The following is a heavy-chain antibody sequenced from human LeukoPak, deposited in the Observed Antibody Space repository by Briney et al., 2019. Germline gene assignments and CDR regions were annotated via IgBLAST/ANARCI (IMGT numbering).Heavy chain of an antibody. CDR1: GGSISSYY. D-gene: IGHD6-13*01. CDR2: IHNSGST. Sequence: NTSETLSLTCTVSGGSISSYYWSWIRQPPGQGLEWIGYIHNSGSTNYNPSLKSRVTISVDTSRNQFSLKVSSVTAADTAVYYCARASYSSSWYAVDNWGQGTLVTVSS. J-gene: IGHJ4*02. V-gene: IGHV4-59*08. CDR3: ARASYSSSWYAVDN.